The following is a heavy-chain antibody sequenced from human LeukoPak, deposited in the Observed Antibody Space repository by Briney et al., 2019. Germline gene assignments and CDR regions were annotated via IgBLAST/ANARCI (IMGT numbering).Heavy chain of an antibody. Sequence: GRSLRLSCAASGFTFSSYGMHWDRQAPGKGLEWVAVIWYDGSNKYYADSVKGRFTISRDNSKNTLYLQMNSLRAEDTAVYYCAKELRITMVRGVTPTYYYYGMDVWGQGTTVTVSS. CDR1: GFTFSSYG. J-gene: IGHJ6*02. CDR2: IWYDGSNK. CDR3: AKELRITMVRGVTPTYYYYGMDV. D-gene: IGHD3-10*01. V-gene: IGHV3-33*06.